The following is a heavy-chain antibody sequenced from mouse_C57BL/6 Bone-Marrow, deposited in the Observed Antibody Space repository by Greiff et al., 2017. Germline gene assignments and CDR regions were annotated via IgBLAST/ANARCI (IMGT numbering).Heavy chain of an antibody. Sequence: VQLQQPGAELVRPGTSVKLSCKASGYTFTSYWMHWVKQRPGQGLEWIGVIDPSDSYTNYNQKFKGKATLTVDTSSSTAYMQLSSLTSEDSAVYYCARSDYGSSYAFDVWGTGTTVTVSS. CDR3: ARSDYGSSYAFDV. J-gene: IGHJ1*03. CDR2: IDPSDSYT. CDR1: GYTFTSYW. D-gene: IGHD1-1*01. V-gene: IGHV1-59*01.